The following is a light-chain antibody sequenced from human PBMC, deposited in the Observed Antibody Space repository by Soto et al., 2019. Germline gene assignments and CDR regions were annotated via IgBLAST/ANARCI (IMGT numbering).Light chain of an antibody. V-gene: IGKV1-5*03. J-gene: IGKJ5*01. CDR3: QQGYSSPAT. CDR1: QTISSW. Sequence: DIQMTQSPSTLSGSVGDRVTTTCRASQTISSWLAWYQQKPGKAPKLLIYKASTLKSGVPSRFSGSGSGTEFTLTISSLQPDDFATYYCQQGYSSPATFGQGTRLEI. CDR2: KAS.